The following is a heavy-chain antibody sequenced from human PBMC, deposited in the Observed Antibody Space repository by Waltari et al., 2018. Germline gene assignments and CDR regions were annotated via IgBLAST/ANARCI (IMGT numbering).Heavy chain of an antibody. CDR3: ARDRGWNTLDY. J-gene: IGHJ4*02. Sequence: EVQLVESGGGLVTPGGSLRLSCAASGFTFSSYSMNWVRQAPGKGLEWVSSISSSSSYIYYADSVKGRFTISRDNAKNSLYLQMNSLRAEDTALYYCARDRGWNTLDYWGQGTLVTVSS. CDR1: GFTFSSYS. D-gene: IGHD6-19*01. CDR2: ISSSSSYI. V-gene: IGHV3-21*04.